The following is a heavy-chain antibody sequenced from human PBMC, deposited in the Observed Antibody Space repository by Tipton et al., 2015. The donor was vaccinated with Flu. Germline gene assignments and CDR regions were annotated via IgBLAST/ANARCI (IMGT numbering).Heavy chain of an antibody. Sequence: AVSGFAFTVTWVRQAPGKGLEWVSTISGNGDDRYYTNSVKGRFTISRDSSKTTVYLQMSSLRAEDTAVYYCVKDLGGWRFDPWGQGTLVTVSS. CDR2: ISGNGDDR. CDR1: GFAFT. V-gene: IGHV3-23*01. CDR3: VKDLGGWRFDP. J-gene: IGHJ5*02. D-gene: IGHD6-19*01.